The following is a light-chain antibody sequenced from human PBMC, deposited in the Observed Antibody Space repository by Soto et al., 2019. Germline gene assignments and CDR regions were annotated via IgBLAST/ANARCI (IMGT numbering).Light chain of an antibody. CDR3: YSATDDHVVL. Sequence: SYELTQPSSVSVSPGQTARITCSGDLLAKTYARWFHQRPGQAPVLLIYKDTERPSGSPERFSGSSSGSTVTLTISGAQVDDEGDYYCYSATDDHVVLFGGGTKLTVL. CDR2: KDT. V-gene: IGLV3-27*01. CDR1: LLAKTY. J-gene: IGLJ3*02.